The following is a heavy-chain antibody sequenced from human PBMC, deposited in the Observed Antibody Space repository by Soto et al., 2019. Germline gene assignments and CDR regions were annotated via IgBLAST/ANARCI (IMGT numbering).Heavy chain of an antibody. CDR3: ARDYNWNYFRGMDV. V-gene: IGHV4-34*01. CDR2: INHSGST. D-gene: IGHD1-7*01. Sequence: SETLSLTCAVYGGSFSGYYWSWIRQPPGKGLEWIGEINHSGSTNYNPSLKSRVTISVDTSKNQFSLKLSSVTAADTAVYYCARDYNWNYFRGMDVWGQGTTVTVSS. J-gene: IGHJ6*02. CDR1: GGSFSGYY.